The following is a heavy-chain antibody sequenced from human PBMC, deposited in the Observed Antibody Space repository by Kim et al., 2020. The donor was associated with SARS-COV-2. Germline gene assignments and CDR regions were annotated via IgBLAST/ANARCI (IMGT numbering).Heavy chain of an antibody. CDR2: ISWNSGSI. Sequence: GGSLRLSCAASGFTFGDYAMHWVRQAPGKGLEWVSGISWNSGSIGYADSVKGRFTISRDNAKNSLYLQMNSLRAEDTALYYCAKDSFSSSSEAFDYWGQGTLVTVSS. J-gene: IGHJ4*02. D-gene: IGHD6-6*01. CDR1: GFTFGDYA. V-gene: IGHV3-9*01. CDR3: AKDSFSSSSEAFDY.